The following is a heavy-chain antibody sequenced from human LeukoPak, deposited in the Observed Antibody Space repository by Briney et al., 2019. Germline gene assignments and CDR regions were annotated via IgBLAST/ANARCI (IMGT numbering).Heavy chain of an antibody. CDR1: KLTFSSYS. J-gene: IGHJ4*02. Sequence: GGSLRLSCTASKLTFSSYSMHWVRQAPGKGLEWVSAISGSGGSTYYADSVKGRFTISRDNSKNTLYLQMNSLRAEDTAVYYCAKIPGSGSYSYFDYWGQGTLVTVSS. D-gene: IGHD3-10*01. CDR3: AKIPGSGSYSYFDY. V-gene: IGHV3-23*01. CDR2: ISGSGGST.